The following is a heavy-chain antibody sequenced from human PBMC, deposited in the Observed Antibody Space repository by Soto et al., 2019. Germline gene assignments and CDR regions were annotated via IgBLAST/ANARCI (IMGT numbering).Heavy chain of an antibody. CDR3: AKDGAQVYGFSLAY. V-gene: IGHV3-30*18. J-gene: IGHJ4*02. D-gene: IGHD4-17*01. Sequence: GGSLRLSCAASGFTFSSYGMHWVRQAPGKGLEWVAVISYDGSNKYYADSVKGRFTISRDNSKNTLYLQMNSLRAEDTAVYYCAKDGAQVYGFSLAYWGQGTLVTVSS. CDR2: ISYDGSNK. CDR1: GFTFSSYG.